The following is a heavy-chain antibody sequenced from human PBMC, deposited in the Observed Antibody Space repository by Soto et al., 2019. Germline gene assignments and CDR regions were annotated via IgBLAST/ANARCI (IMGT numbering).Heavy chain of an antibody. J-gene: IGHJ4*02. V-gene: IGHV3-49*03. CDR2: IRGNAYGGAA. CDR3: ARGELY. CDR1: GFTFGDAL. Sequence: EVQLVESGGGLVQPGRSLRLSCAASGFTFGDALMTWFRQAPGKGLEWVGFIRGNAYGGAAEYAASVQGRFTISREDSRSIAYLQMTSLKTDDTAVYYCARGELYWGQGTLVTVSS. D-gene: IGHD1-26*01.